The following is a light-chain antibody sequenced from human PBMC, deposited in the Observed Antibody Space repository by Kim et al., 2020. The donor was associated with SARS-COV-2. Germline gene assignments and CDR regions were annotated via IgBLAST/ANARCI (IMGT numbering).Light chain of an antibody. CDR1: KRSSSW. V-gene: IGKV1-5*03. CDR2: ATA. Sequence: SVGGRVTTTCRASKRSSSWLAWYQQQPPKDPHIVMYATARLLSGGVSWISGSGGGTKFSTTISSLQQADDVAYYCQQQNSASPTFGGGTKVDIK. J-gene: IGKJ4*01. CDR3: QQQNSASPT.